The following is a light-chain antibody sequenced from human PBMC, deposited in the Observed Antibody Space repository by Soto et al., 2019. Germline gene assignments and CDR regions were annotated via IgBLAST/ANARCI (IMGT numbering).Light chain of an antibody. V-gene: IGKV1-5*01. Sequence: DIHMTQSPSTLSSSVGDRVTITCLASQSISSWLAWYQQKPGKAPKLLIYDASSLESGVPSRFSGSGSGTEFTLTISSLQPDDFATYYCQQYNSYSWTFGQGTKVDIK. J-gene: IGKJ1*01. CDR1: QSISSW. CDR3: QQYNSYSWT. CDR2: DAS.